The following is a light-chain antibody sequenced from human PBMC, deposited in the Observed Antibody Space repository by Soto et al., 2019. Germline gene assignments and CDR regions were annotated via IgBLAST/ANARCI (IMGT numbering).Light chain of an antibody. CDR2: SAT. V-gene: IGKV3-20*01. CDR3: QQYGSSPQT. CDR1: QTVSQDY. J-gene: IGKJ1*01. Sequence: EIVLTQSPGTLSLSPGERATFSCRASQTVSQDYFAWFQHKPGQSPRLLLCSATSSAAGIPDRFSGSGSGTDFTLTISSLDPEDFAVYFGQQYGSSPQTVGQGTRVDIK.